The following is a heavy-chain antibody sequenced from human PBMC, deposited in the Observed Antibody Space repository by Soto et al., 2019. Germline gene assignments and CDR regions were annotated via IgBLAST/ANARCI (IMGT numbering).Heavy chain of an antibody. CDR1: GGSFSGYY. D-gene: IGHD1-26*01. CDR3: ARSSSAVPFWFDP. Sequence: QVQLQESGPGLVKPSQTLSLTCTVSGGSFSGYYWSWIRQPPGKGLEWIGEINHSGSTNYNPSLKSRVTISVDTSKNQFSLKLSSVTAADTAVYYCARSSSAVPFWFDPWGQGTLVTVSS. CDR2: INHSGST. V-gene: IGHV4-34*09. J-gene: IGHJ5*02.